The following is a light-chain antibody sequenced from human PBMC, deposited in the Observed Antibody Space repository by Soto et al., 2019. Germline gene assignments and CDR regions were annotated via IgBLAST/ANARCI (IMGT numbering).Light chain of an antibody. CDR1: QGVSGY. Sequence: DIQMTQSPSSLSASVGDRVTITCRASQGVSGYLHWYQVKPGKAPKLLIYNAASLQSGVPSRFSGSGYGTGFTLTISSLQPEDFATYYCQQSYSTPPYTFSQGTKLEI. J-gene: IGKJ2*01. CDR2: NAA. V-gene: IGKV1-39*01. CDR3: QQSYSTPPYT.